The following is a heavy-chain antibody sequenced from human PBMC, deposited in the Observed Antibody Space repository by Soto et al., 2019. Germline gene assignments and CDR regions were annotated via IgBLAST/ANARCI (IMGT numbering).Heavy chain of an antibody. CDR1: GFTFNNYG. CDR2: IWNDGSNS. V-gene: IGHV3-33*01. J-gene: IGHJ6*02. CDR3: ARRQISPPPRGAATARGATDV. Sequence: QVQLVESGGGVVQPGRSLRLSCAASGFTFNNYGLHWVRQAPGKGLEWVAVIWNDGSNSYYANSVKGRFTISRDNSKNPLYLQMSSLRADDTAVYYCARRQISPPPRGAATARGATDVWGQGTTVTVSS. D-gene: IGHD6-13*01.